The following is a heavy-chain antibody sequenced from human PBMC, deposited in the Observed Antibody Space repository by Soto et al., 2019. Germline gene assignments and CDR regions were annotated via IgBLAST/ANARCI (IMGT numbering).Heavy chain of an antibody. CDR3: AKNPEEIVPGGADY. D-gene: IGHD2-15*01. J-gene: IGHJ4*02. CDR2: ISGNGGTA. CDR1: GFTFSVYG. V-gene: IGHV3-23*01. Sequence: EVQLLESGGGLVQPGGSLGLSCAASGFTFSVYGMTWVRQGPGKGLEWVSLISGNGGTAYYADSVEGRFTISRDNSKNTLYLQMNSLRAEDTAVYYCAKNPEEIVPGGADYWGQGTLVTVSS.